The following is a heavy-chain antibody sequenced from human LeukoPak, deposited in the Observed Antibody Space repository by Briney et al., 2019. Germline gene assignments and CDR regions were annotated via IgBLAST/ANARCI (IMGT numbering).Heavy chain of an antibody. D-gene: IGHD3-3*01. CDR3: TIDRLFFQF. J-gene: IGHJ4*02. Sequence: PGGSLRLSCVGSGFTFSNAWVSWVRLTPEKRLEWLGRAKSETDGGTIDHAAPVNGRFNVSRDDSTNTVFLQMSSLKIEDTAVYYCTIDRLFFQFWGQGSLVTVSS. CDR2: AKSETDGGTI. CDR1: GFTFSNAW. V-gene: IGHV3-15*01.